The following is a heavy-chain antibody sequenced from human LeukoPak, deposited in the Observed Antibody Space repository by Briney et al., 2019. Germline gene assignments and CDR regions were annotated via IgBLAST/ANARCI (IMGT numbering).Heavy chain of an antibody. D-gene: IGHD3-22*01. J-gene: IGHJ4*02. CDR1: GFTVSSNS. Sequence: GGSLRLSCTVSGFTVSSNSMSWVRQAPGKGLEGVSFIYSDNTHYSDSVKGRFTISRDNSKNTLYLQMNSLRAEDTAVYYCARWSFDSSGYGDFWGQGTLVTVSS. V-gene: IGHV3-53*01. CDR2: IYSDNT. CDR3: ARWSFDSSGYGDF.